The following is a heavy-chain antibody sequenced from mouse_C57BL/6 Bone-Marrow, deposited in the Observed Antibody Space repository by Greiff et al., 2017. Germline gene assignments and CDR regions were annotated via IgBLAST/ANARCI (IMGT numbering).Heavy chain of an antibody. Sequence: EVKVVEPGPELVKPGASVKISCKASGYSFTDYNMTWVKQSTGQRLEWIGVINPNIGTTSYNQTFKGKATLTVDQSSSTAYMQLNSLTSEGSAVYYCATKRLRPWGQGTTLTVSS. D-gene: IGHD3-2*02. CDR3: ATKRLRP. CDR2: INPNIGTT. J-gene: IGHJ2*01. CDR1: GYSFTDYN. V-gene: IGHV1-39*01.